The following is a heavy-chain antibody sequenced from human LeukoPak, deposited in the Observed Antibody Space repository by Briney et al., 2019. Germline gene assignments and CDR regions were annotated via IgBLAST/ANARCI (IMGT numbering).Heavy chain of an antibody. V-gene: IGHV4-39*07. J-gene: IGHJ5*02. CDR3: ARDGYCSSTSCYHPLDPNWFDP. CDR2: IYYSGST. Sequence: SETLSLTCTVSGGSISSSSYYWGWIRQPPGKGLEWIGSIYYSGSTYYNPSLKSRVTISVDTSKNQFSLKLSSVTAADTAVYYCARDGYCSSTSCYHPLDPNWFDPWGQGTLVTVSS. D-gene: IGHD2-2*03. CDR1: GGSISSSSYY.